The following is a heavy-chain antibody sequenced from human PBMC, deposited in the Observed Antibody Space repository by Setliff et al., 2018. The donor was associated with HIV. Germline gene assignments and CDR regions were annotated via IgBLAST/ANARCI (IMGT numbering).Heavy chain of an antibody. CDR2: IYYSGST. Sequence: SETLSLTCTVSGGSISSSSYYWGWIRQPPGKGLEWIGGIYYSGSTYYNPSLKSRVTISVDTSKNQFSLKLSPVTAADTAVYYCARQPHGTTSSYELDYWGQGTLVTVSS. J-gene: IGHJ4*02. CDR1: GGSISSSSYY. V-gene: IGHV4-39*01. CDR3: ARQPHGTTSSYELDY. D-gene: IGHD1-1*01.